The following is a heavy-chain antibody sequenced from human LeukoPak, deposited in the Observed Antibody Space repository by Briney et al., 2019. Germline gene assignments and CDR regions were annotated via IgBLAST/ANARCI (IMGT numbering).Heavy chain of an antibody. J-gene: IGHJ4*02. D-gene: IGHD2-15*01. Sequence: GGSLKLSCAASGFTFSGSAMHWVRQASGKGLEWVGRIRSKANRYATAYAASVKGRFTISRDDSKNTAYLQMNSLKTEDTAVYYCTRPITRYCSGGSCFSWGQGTLVTVSS. V-gene: IGHV3-73*01. CDR1: GFTFSGSA. CDR3: TRPITRYCSGGSCFS. CDR2: IRSKANRYAT.